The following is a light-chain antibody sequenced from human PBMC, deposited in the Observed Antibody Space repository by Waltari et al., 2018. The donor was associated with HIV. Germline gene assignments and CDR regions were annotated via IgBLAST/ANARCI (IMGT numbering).Light chain of an antibody. CDR1: TSNLGAGYD. CDR3: QSYDRGLSGPV. CDR2: GYT. J-gene: IGLJ2*01. Sequence: QSVLRQPPSVSGAPGQRVTLSCVGSTSNLGAGYDVHWYQHVPGTGPKLRIYGYTKRPAGVPDRFSGAKSGTSGFLAITGLQADDEADYYCQSYDRGLSGPVFGGGTKLTVL. V-gene: IGLV1-40*01.